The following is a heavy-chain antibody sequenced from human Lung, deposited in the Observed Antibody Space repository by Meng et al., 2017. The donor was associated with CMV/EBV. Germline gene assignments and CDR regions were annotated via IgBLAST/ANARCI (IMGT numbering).Heavy chain of an antibody. CDR3: ARGSTSVTMIVVVFTAASLAYDS. CDR1: GGSFSGYD. J-gene: IGHJ4*02. D-gene: IGHD3-22*01. Sequence: GSLRLSCAVYGGSFSGYDWTWIRQSPGKGLEWIGEINHRGSTNYNPSLKSRLTISLDTSKNQFSLKLKSVTAADTAVYYCARGSTSVTMIVVVFTAASLAYDSXGQGXLVTVSS. V-gene: IGHV4-34*01. CDR2: INHRGST.